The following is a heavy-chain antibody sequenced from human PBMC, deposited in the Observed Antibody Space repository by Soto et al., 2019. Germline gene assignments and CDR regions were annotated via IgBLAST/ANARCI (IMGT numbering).Heavy chain of an antibody. D-gene: IGHD2-8*01. CDR2: IYYTGTS. CDR1: GASVSRGSYY. V-gene: IGHV4-61*01. Sequence: ASGTLSLTRKGSGASVSRGSYYWSWVRQPPGKGLGGVGYIYYTGTSDYNPSLKSRVTISIDTSKNQISLNLNSVTAADTAVYYCARALSTNEGWFDPWGQGRLVTVSS. J-gene: IGHJ5*02. CDR3: ARALSTNEGWFDP.